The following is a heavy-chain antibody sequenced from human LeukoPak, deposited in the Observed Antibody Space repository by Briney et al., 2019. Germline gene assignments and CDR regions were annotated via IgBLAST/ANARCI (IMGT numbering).Heavy chain of an antibody. J-gene: IGHJ6*03. CDR2: IRYDGSNK. V-gene: IGHV3-30*02. Sequence: GGSLRLSCAASGFTFSSYGMHWVRQAPGKGLEWVAFIRYDGSNKYYADSVKGRFTISRDNAKNTLYLQMNSLRAEDTAVYYCARVGTVTTFPYYYYYYYMDVWGKGTTVTVSS. CDR1: GFTFSSYG. CDR3: ARVGTVTTFPYYYYYYYMDV. D-gene: IGHD4-11*01.